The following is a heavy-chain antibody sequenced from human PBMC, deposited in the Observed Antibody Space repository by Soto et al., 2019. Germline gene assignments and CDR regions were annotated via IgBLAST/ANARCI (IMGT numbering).Heavy chain of an antibody. CDR2: TYYRSKWYY. CDR1: GDSVSSNSAG. V-gene: IGHV6-1*01. CDR3: ARGEQYSGSIFDY. J-gene: IGHJ4*01. D-gene: IGHD1-26*01. Sequence: SQTLSLTCAITGDSVSSNSAGWSWVRQSPSRGLEWLGRTYYRSKWYYEYAVSVRGRITINPDTSKNQYSLQLNSVTPEDTAVYLCARGEQYSGSIFDYWGQGTRVTVAS.